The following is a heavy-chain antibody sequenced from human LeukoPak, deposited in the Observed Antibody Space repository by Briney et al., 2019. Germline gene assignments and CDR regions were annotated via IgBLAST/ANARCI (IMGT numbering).Heavy chain of an antibody. Sequence: GASVKVSCKASGYNFITYAIHWVRQAPGQGLEWMGWINAGNGDTKYSQKFQGRLTTTRDTSASTAYMELSSLRSEDTAVYYCARVGSVVPLDYWGQGTLVTVSS. CDR1: GYNFITYA. V-gene: IGHV1-3*01. CDR3: ARVGSVVPLDY. CDR2: INAGNGDT. D-gene: IGHD4-23*01. J-gene: IGHJ4*02.